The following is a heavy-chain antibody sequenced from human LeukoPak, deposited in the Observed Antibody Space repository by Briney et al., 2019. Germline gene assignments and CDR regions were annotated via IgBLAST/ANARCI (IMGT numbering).Heavy chain of an antibody. CDR3: ARERATMTRGGFEA. J-gene: IGHJ5*02. CDR2: ISSSSSYI. D-gene: IGHD3-22*01. Sequence: GGSLRLSCAASGFTFSSYSMNWVRQAPGKGLEWVSSISSSSSYIYYADSVKGRFTISRDNAENSLYLQMNSLRAEDTAVYYCARERATMTRGGFEAWGQGTLVTVSS. CDR1: GFTFSSYS. V-gene: IGHV3-21*01.